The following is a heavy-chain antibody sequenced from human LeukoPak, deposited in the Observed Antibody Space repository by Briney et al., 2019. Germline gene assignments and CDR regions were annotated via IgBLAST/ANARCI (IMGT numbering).Heavy chain of an antibody. D-gene: IGHD3-9*01. CDR3: AKDRGGNFDSNPRRFYYYMDV. V-gene: IGHV3-9*01. Sequence: GGSLRLSCAASGFTFDDYAMHWVRQAPGKGLEWVSGISWNSGSIGYADSVKGRFTISRDNSRNTLYLQMSRLRAEDTAVYYCAKDRGGNFDSNPRRFYYYMDVWGKGTTVTVSS. CDR1: GFTFDDYA. CDR2: ISWNSGSI. J-gene: IGHJ6*03.